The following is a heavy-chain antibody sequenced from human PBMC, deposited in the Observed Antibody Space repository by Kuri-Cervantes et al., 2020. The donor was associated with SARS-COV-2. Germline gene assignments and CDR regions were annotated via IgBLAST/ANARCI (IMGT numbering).Heavy chain of an antibody. J-gene: IGHJ4*02. Sequence: ESLKISCTVSGGSISSYYWSWIRQPPGKGLEWIGYIYYSGSTNYNPSLKSRVTISVDASKNQFSLKLSSVTAADTAVYYCARVAAAGTIDYWGQGTLVTVSS. CDR3: ARVAAAGTIDY. CDR2: IYYSGST. D-gene: IGHD6-13*01. V-gene: IGHV4-59*01. CDR1: GGSISSYY.